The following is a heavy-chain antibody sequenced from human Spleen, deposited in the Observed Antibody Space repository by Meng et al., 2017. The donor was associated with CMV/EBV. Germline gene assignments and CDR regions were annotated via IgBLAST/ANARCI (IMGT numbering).Heavy chain of an antibody. Sequence: GESLKISCAASGFTVSHAWMSWVRQAPGKGLEWVGRIKTETDGGTADYAAPVKGRFTISRDGSKNTLYLQMNSLKTEDTAVYYCTTNYYDSSGYYFGSAYWGQGTLVTVSS. CDR3: TTNYYDSSGYYFGSAY. J-gene: IGHJ4*02. CDR2: IKTETDGGTA. V-gene: IGHV3-15*01. D-gene: IGHD3-22*01. CDR1: GFTVSHAW.